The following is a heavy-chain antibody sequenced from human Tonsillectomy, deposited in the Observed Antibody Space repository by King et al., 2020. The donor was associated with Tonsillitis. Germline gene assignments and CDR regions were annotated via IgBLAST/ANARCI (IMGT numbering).Heavy chain of an antibody. CDR3: ETVGGGITFGGVIENNWFDP. CDR2: FDPEDGET. Sequence: GQLVQSGAEVKKPGASVKVSCKVSGYTLTELSMHWVRQAPGKGLEWMGGFDPEDGETIYAQKFQGRVTMTEDTSTDTAYMELSSLRSEDTAGYYCETVGGGITFGGVIENNWFDPWGQGTLVTVSS. V-gene: IGHV1-24*01. CDR1: GYTLTELS. J-gene: IGHJ5*02. D-gene: IGHD3-16*02.